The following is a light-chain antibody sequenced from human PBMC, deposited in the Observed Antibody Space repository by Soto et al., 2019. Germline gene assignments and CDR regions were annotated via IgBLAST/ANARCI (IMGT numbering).Light chain of an antibody. V-gene: IGLV2-14*01. J-gene: IGLJ1*01. CDR2: EVT. CDR3: GSYTDSITYV. Sequence: QSALTQPASVSGSLGQSVTISCTGTTSDVGGYNYVSWYQQHPGKAPILMIYEVTNRPSGVSNRFSGSKSGNTASLTISGLQVEDEADYYCGSYTDSITYVFGTGTKLPVL. CDR1: TSDVGGYNY.